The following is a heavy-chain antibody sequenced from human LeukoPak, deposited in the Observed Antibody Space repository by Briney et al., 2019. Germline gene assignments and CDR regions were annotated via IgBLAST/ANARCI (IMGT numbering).Heavy chain of an antibody. D-gene: IGHD6-13*01. CDR3: AKDHSSSFPDY. V-gene: IGHV3-23*01. J-gene: IGHJ4*02. CDR1: GFTFSDSY. CDR2: ISGSGGST. Sequence: GGSLRLSCAASGFTFSDSYMSWVRQAPGKGLEWVSAISGSGGSTYYADSVKGRFTISRDNSKNTLYLQMNSLRAEDTAVYYCAKDHSSSFPDYWGQGTLVTVSS.